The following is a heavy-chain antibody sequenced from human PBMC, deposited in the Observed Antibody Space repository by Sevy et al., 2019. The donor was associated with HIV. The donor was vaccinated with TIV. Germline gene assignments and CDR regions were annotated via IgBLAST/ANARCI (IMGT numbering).Heavy chain of an antibody. D-gene: IGHD3-10*01. V-gene: IGHV1-8*01. CDR1: GYTFTSYD. CDR2: MNPNSGNT. Sequence: ASVKVSCKASGYTFTSYDINWVRQATGQGLEWMGWMNPNSGNTGYAQKFQGRVTMTRNTAISTAYMELSSLRSEDTAVYYGAREGYYYGSGSYTALNWFDPWGQGTLVTVSS. J-gene: IGHJ5*02. CDR3: AREGYYYGSGSYTALNWFDP.